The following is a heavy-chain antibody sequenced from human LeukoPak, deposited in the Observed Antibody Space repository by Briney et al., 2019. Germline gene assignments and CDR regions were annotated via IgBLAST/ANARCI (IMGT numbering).Heavy chain of an antibody. CDR2: IIPILGIT. CDR1: GGTFSSYA. CDR3: ARGANASSGFYMPAFDI. V-gene: IGHV1-69*04. D-gene: IGHD3-22*01. Sequence: GASVKVSCKASGGTFSSYAINWVRQAPGQGLEWMGRIIPILGITNYAEKFQGRVTITADKSTSTACMELSSLRSDDTAVYYCARGANASSGFYMPAFDIWGQGTMVTVSS. J-gene: IGHJ3*02.